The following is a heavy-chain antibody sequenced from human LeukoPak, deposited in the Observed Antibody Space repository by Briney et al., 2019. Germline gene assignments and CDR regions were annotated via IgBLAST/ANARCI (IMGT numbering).Heavy chain of an antibody. CDR1: GGSFSGYY. V-gene: IGHV4-34*01. CDR3: ARLSSYYYDSSGTWYFDL. CDR2: IYYSGST. J-gene: IGHJ2*01. D-gene: IGHD3-22*01. Sequence: SETLSLTCAVYGGSFSGYYWSWIRQPPGKGLEWIGSIYYSGSTYYNPSLKSRVTISVDTSKNQFSLKLSSVTAADTAVYYCARLSSYYYDSSGTWYFDLWGRGTLVTVSS.